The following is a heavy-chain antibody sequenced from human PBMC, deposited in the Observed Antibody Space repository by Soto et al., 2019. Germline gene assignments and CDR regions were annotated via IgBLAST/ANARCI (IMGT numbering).Heavy chain of an antibody. CDR1: GGSISSGGYY. J-gene: IGHJ4*02. CDR2: IYYSGST. D-gene: IGHD5-12*01. Sequence: QVQLQESGPGLVKPSRTLSLTCTVSGGSISSGGYYWSWIRQHPGKGLEWIGYIYYSGSTYYNPSLKSRVTISVDTSKNQFSLKLSSVTAADTAVYYCAVLLRDDGVATIIGYWGQGTLVTVSS. CDR3: AVLLRDDGVATIIGY. V-gene: IGHV4-31*03.